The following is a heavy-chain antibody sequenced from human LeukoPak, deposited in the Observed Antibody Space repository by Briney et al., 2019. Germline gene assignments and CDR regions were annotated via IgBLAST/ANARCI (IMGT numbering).Heavy chain of an antibody. Sequence: SETLSLTCTVSGGSISSYYWSWIRQPPGKGLEWIGYIYYSGSTNYNPSLKSRVTISVDTSKNQFSLKLSSVTAADTAVYYCARGDDFWSGYYALSIWGQGTLVTVSS. CDR1: GGSISSYY. V-gene: IGHV4-59*01. CDR3: ARGDDFWSGYYALSI. J-gene: IGHJ4*02. CDR2: IYYSGST. D-gene: IGHD3-3*01.